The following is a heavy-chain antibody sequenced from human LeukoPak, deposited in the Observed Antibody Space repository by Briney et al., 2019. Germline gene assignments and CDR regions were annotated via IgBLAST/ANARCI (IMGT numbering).Heavy chain of an antibody. CDR3: ARERPWNSYFWDFYYYYYYMDV. CDR2: MNPNSGNT. D-gene: IGHD1-7*01. J-gene: IGHJ6*03. CDR1: RYTFTSYD. V-gene: IGHV1-8*01. Sequence: GASVKVSCKASRYTFTSYDINWVRQATGQGLEWMGWMNPNSGNTGYAQKFQGRVTMTRNTSISTAYMELSSLRSEDTAVYYCARERPWNSYFWDFYYYYYYMDVWGKGTTVTVSS.